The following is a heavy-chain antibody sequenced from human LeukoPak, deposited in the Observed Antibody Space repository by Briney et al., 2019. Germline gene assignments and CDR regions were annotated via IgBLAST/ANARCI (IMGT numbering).Heavy chain of an antibody. Sequence: ASVKVSCKASGGTFSSYTISWVRQAPGQGLEWMGRIIPILGIANYAQKLQGRVTITADKSTSTAYMELSSLRSEDTAVYYCARALMIVGAFDIWGQGTMVTVSS. CDR2: IIPILGIA. CDR1: GGTFSSYT. V-gene: IGHV1-69*02. D-gene: IGHD3-22*01. J-gene: IGHJ3*02. CDR3: ARALMIVGAFDI.